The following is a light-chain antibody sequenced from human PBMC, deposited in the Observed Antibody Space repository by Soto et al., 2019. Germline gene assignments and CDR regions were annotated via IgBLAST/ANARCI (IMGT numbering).Light chain of an antibody. CDR3: QQRSNWAGT. V-gene: IGKV3-11*01. J-gene: IGKJ1*01. CDR2: DAS. CDR1: QSVSSY. Sequence: EIVLTQSPATLSLSPGERATLSCRASQSVSSYLAWYQQKPGQAPRLLIYDASNRATGIPARFSGSGSGTDFTLTISSLEPEDSAVYYCQQRSNWAGTFGQGTKVEIK.